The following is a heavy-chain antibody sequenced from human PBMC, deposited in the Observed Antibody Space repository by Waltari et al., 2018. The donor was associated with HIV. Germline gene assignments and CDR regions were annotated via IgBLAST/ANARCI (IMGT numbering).Heavy chain of an antibody. V-gene: IGHV3-23*01. CDR3: VRDLFHGGGSPDY. Sequence: EVQLLESGGGLVQPGGSLRLSFAASGFTFSIYDMFFVLQAPGKGREWVSCINHAGYNPCYADSAKGRFAISRDNSKNTLYLQMNSLRVEDTAVYYCVRDLFHGGGSPDYWGQGTLVTVSS. J-gene: IGHJ4*02. D-gene: IGHD3-10*01. CDR1: GFTFSIYD. CDR2: INHAGYNP.